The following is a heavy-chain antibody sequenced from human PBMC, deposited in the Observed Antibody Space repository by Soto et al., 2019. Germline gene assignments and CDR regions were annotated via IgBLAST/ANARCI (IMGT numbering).Heavy chain of an antibody. V-gene: IGHV6-1*01. CDR2: TYYRSRWYN. Sequence: SQTLSLTCAISGDSVSSNSAAWNWIRQSPSRGLEWLGRTYYRSRWYNDYAVSVKSRITVNPDTSKNQFSLHLNSVTPKDTAVNYCAETIWLQWYYMDVGDKGPTVTVSS. CDR3: AETIWLQWYYMDV. D-gene: IGHD6-19*01. CDR1: GDSVSSNSAA. J-gene: IGHJ6*03.